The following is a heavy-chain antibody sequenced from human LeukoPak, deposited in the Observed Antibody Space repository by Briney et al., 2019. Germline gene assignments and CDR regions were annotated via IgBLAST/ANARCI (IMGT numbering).Heavy chain of an antibody. CDR3: ARVDTATVTVDY. D-gene: IGHD5-18*01. V-gene: IGHV4-59*01. CDR1: GGSISSDY. CDR2: MHYTGIT. Sequence: PSETLSLTCSVSGGSISSDYWAWIRQPPGKGLEWIGYMHYTGITKYNPSLKSRVTISVDTSKNQFSLRLTSVTAADTAVYYCARVDTATVTVDYWGQGTLVTVSS. J-gene: IGHJ4*02.